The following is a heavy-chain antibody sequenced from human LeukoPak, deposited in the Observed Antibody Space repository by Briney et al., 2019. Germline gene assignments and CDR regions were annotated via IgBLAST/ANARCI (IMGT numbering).Heavy chain of an antibody. CDR3: VKEGGSSGWYYFDD. V-gene: IGHV3-9*01. CDR2: ISWNSVSI. D-gene: IGHD6-19*01. CDR1: GFTFDDYA. Sequence: GGSLRLSCTASGFTFDDYAMHWVRQGPGKGLEWVAGISWNSVSIGYGGSVKGRFTISRDNAKNSLFLQMTSLREEDTALYYCVKEGGSSGWYYFDDWGQGILVTVSS. J-gene: IGHJ4*02.